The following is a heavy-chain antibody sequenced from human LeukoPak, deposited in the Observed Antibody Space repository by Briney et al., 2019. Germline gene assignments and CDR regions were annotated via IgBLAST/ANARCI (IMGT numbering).Heavy chain of an antibody. V-gene: IGHV4-34*01. CDR2: INHSGST. CDR1: GGSFSGYY. D-gene: IGHD3-10*01. CDR3: ARQSMVRGVIGGGWFDP. Sequence: ASETLSLTCAVYGGSFSGYYWSWIRQPPGRGLEWIGEINHSGSTNYNPPLKSRVTISVDTSKNQFSLKLSSVTAADTAVYYCARQSMVRGVIGGGWFDPWGQGTLVTVSS. J-gene: IGHJ5*02.